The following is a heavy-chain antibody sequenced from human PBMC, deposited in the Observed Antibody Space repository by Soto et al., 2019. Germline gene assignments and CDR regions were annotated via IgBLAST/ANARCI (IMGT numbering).Heavy chain of an antibody. CDR2: IIPILGIA. CDR3: AREEVDTAMVQSGFDY. J-gene: IGHJ4*02. V-gene: IGHV1-69*04. Sequence: ASVKVSCKASGGTFSSYTISWVRQAPGQGLEWMGRIIPILGIANYAQKFQGRVTITADKSTSTAYMELSSLRSEDTAVYYCAREEVDTAMVQSGFDYWGQGTLVTVSS. CDR1: GGTFSSYT. D-gene: IGHD5-18*01.